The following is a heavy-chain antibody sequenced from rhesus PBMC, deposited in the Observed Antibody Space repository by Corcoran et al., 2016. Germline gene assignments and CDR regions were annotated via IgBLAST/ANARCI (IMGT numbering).Heavy chain of an antibody. D-gene: IGHD1-44*01. CDR3: ARYLRGTSYFDY. Sequence: QVQLQESGPGLVKPSETLSLTCTVSGGSFSSYWWSWIRQPPGKGLEWIGGINGNSVSTKYNPSRKSRVTISKDASKNQFSLKLTSVTAADTAFYYCARYLRGTSYFDYWGQGVLVTVSS. CDR2: INGNSVST. V-gene: IGHV4-80*01. J-gene: IGHJ4*01. CDR1: GGSFSSYW.